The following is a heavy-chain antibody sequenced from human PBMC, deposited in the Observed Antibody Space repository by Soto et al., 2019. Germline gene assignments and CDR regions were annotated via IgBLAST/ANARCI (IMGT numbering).Heavy chain of an antibody. CDR2: IYHSGSI. CDR1: GGSISSGGYS. J-gene: IGHJ4*02. V-gene: IGHV4-30-2*01. D-gene: IGHD3-22*01. Sequence: QLQLQESGSGLVKPSQTLSLTCAVSGGSISSGGYSWSWIRQPPGKGLEWIGYIYHSGSIYYKPSLKSRVTISVDRSQNQFSLKLSSVTAADTAVYYCARGGYYYDSSGYYDYWGQGTLVTVSS. CDR3: ARGGYYYDSSGYYDY.